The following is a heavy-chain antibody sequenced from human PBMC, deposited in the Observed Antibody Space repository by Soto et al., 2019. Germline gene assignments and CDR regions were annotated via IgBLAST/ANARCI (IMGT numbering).Heavy chain of an antibody. J-gene: IGHJ3*02. CDR2: IGTAGDT. CDR1: GFTFSSYD. CDR3: ARAPQSFSFCSGGSCYKEVNAFDI. Sequence: GGSLRLSCAASGFTFSSYDMHWVRQATGKGLEWVSAIGTAGDTYYPGSVKGRFTISRENAKNSLYLQMNSLRAGDTAVYYCARAPQSFSFCSGGSCYKEVNAFDIWGKGTMVTVSS. D-gene: IGHD2-15*01. V-gene: IGHV3-13*01.